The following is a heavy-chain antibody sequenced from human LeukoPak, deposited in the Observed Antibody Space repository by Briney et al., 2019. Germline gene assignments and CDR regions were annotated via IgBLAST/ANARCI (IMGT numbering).Heavy chain of an antibody. V-gene: IGHV3-49*04. Sequence: PGGSLRLSCTPSGFTFADYAMSWVRQAPGKGLEWISFIRSKIYGGTTAYAASVQGRFTISRDDSKSIAYLQMDSLKTEDTAVYYCTRLSGSSLDYWGQGTLVTVSS. CDR2: IRSKIYGGTT. J-gene: IGHJ4*02. CDR1: GFTFADYA. D-gene: IGHD6-13*01. CDR3: TRLSGSSLDY.